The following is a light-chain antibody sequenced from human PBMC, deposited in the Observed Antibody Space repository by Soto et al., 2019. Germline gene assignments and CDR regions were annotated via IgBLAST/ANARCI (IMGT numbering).Light chain of an antibody. V-gene: IGKV3-15*01. J-gene: IGKJ2*01. CDR2: GAS. CDR1: QSVNNN. CDR3: QQYNNWPPYT. Sequence: ETVMTQSPATLSVSPGERVTLSCRASQSVNNNLAWYQQKPGQAPRLLIYGASTRATGIPVRLSGSGSGTEFTLTISSLQSEDCAVYYCQQYNNWPPYTFGQGTKLEIK.